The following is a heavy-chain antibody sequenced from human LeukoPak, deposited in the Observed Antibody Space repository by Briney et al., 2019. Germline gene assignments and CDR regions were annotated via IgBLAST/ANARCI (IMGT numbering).Heavy chain of an antibody. J-gene: IGHJ4*02. V-gene: IGHV3-73*01. CDR3: TRHDIDDCSSTSCYDSGYDFDY. D-gene: IGHD2-2*01. Sequence: GGSLRLSCAASGFTFSGSAMHWVRQASGKGLEWVGRIRSKANSYATAYAASVKGRFTISRDDSKNTAYLQMNSLKTEDTAVYYCTRHDIDDCSSTSCYDSGYDFDYWGQGTLVTVSS. CDR1: GFTFSGSA. CDR2: IRSKANSYAT.